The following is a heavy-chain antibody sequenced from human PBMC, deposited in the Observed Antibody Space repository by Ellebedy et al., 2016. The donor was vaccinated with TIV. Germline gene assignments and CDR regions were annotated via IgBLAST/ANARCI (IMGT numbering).Heavy chain of an antibody. CDR1: GFTFSNHA. J-gene: IGHJ4*02. CDR2: ISYDGSNK. Sequence: GESLKISXAASGFTFSNHAIHWVRQAPGKGLEWVAIISYDGSNKYYADSVKGRFTISRDNSKNTLYLEMNSLRAEDTAVYYCVRAPRGQYYFDYWGQGTLVTVSS. CDR3: VRAPRGQYYFDY. V-gene: IGHV3-30*04. D-gene: IGHD5-12*01.